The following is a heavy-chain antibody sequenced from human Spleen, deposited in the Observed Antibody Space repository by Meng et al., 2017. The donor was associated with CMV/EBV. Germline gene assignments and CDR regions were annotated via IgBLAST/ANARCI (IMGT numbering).Heavy chain of an antibody. CDR3: ARDPWGMDV. V-gene: IGHV3-30*02. J-gene: IGHJ6*02. CDR2: MRYDGSNK. CDR1: GLTFSSYG. Sequence: GESLKISCAASGLTFSSYGMHWVRQAPGKGLEWVAFMRYDGSNKYYADSVKGRFTISRDNAKNTLYLQMNSLRAEDTAVYYCARDPWGMDVWGQGTTVTVSS.